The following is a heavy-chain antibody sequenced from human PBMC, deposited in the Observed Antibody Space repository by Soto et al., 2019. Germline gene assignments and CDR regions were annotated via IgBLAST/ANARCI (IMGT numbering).Heavy chain of an antibody. V-gene: IGHV3-21*06. CDR2: ISSTTNYI. Sequence: GGSLSLSCAASGFTFTRYSMNWVRQAPGKGLEWVSSISSTTNYIYYGDSMKGRFTTSRDNAKNSLYLEMNSLRAEDTAVYYCARESEDLTSNFDYWGQGTLVTVSS. J-gene: IGHJ4*02. CDR3: ARESEDLTSNFDY. CDR1: GFTFTRYS.